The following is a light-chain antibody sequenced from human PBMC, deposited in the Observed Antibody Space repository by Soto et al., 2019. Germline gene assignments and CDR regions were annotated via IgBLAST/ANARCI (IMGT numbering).Light chain of an antibody. CDR2: DAS. V-gene: IGKV1-5*01. CDR1: QSISSW. Sequence: DIQMTQYPSTLSSSVGDRVTITCRASQSISSWLAWYQQKPGKAPKLLIYDASSLESGVPSRFSGSGSGTEFTLTISSLQPDDFAPYYCQQYNCYPLTFGGGAKVDIK. CDR3: QQYNCYPLT. J-gene: IGKJ4*01.